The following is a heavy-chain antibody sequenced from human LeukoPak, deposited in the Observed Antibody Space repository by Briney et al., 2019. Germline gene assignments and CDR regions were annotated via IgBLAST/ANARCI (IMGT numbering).Heavy chain of an antibody. CDR2: IKSKTDGGTT. CDR1: GLTFGNGW. CDR3: TTGDYDILTGNLSFDY. V-gene: IGHV3-15*01. D-gene: IGHD3-9*01. J-gene: IGHJ4*02. Sequence: GGSLRLSWVASGLTFGNGWVSWVRQGPGRGLEWVGRIKSKTDGGTTDYAAPVKGRFTISRDDSKNTLYLQMNSLKTEDTAVYYCTTGDYDILTGNLSFDYWGQGTLVTVSS.